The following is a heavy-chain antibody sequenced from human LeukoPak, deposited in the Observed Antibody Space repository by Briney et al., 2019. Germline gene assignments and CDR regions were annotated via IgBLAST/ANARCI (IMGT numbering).Heavy chain of an antibody. CDR3: ADSSGYYNFDY. CDR2: IYYSGST. Sequence: SETLSHTCTVSGGSISSGGYYWSWIRQHPGKGLEWIGYIYYSGSTYYNPSLKSRVTISVDTSKNQFPLKLSSVTAADTAVYYCADSSGYYNFDYWGQGSLVTVSS. V-gene: IGHV4-31*03. D-gene: IGHD3-22*01. CDR1: GGSISSGGYY. J-gene: IGHJ4*02.